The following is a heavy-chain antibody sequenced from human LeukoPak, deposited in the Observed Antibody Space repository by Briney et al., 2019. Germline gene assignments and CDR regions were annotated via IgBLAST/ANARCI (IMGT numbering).Heavy chain of an antibody. D-gene: IGHD6-19*01. V-gene: IGHV3-66*01. CDR1: GFTVSSNY. J-gene: IGHJ4*02. CDR3: AREQWLDY. Sequence: GGSLRLSCAASGFTVSSNYMSWVRQAPGKGLEWVSVIYGSGSTYYADSVKGRFTISRDNSKNTLYLLMNSLRTEDTAVYYCAREQWLDYWGQGTLVTVSS. CDR2: IYGSGST.